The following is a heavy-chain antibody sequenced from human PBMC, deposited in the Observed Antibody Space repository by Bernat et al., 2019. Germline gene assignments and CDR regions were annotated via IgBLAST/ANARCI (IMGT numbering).Heavy chain of an antibody. CDR2: ISGSDGST. V-gene: IGHV3-23*01. D-gene: IGHD3-16*01. CDR1: GFTFSSYA. Sequence: EVQLLESGGGLAQPGESLRLSCAASGFTFSSYAMSWVRQAPGKGLEWVSAISGSDGSTYYADSVKGRFTISRDNSKNTLYLQMNSLRAEDTAVYYCVKEAEYSYALTWGQGTLVTVSS. J-gene: IGHJ5*02. CDR3: VKEAEYSYALT.